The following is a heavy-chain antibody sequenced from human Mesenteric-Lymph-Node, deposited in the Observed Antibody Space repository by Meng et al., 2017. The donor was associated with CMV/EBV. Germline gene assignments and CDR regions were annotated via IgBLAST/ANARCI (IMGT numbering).Heavy chain of an antibody. CDR2: INPSGGST. CDR3: ARGGVYFGLDV. J-gene: IGHJ6*02. Sequence: ASVKVSCKASGYTFTTYGISWVRQAPGQGLEWMGIINPSGGSTSYAQKFQGRVTMTRDTSTSTVYMELSSLRSEDTAVYYCARGGVYFGLDVWGQGTAVTVSS. CDR1: GYTFTTYG. V-gene: IGHV1-46*01.